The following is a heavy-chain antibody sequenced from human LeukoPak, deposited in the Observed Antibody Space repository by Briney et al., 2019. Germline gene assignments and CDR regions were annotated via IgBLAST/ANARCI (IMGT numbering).Heavy chain of an antibody. CDR2: IYYSGST. J-gene: IGHJ5*02. CDR1: GGSISSSNYY. Sequence: SETLSLTCTVSGGSISSSNYYWGWIRQPPGKGLEWIGSIYYSGSTYCNPSLKSRVTISVDTSENQFSLKLSSVPAADTAVYYCARKGSSSWYGNWFDPWGQGTLVTVSS. V-gene: IGHV4-39*01. CDR3: ARKGSSSWYGNWFDP. D-gene: IGHD6-13*01.